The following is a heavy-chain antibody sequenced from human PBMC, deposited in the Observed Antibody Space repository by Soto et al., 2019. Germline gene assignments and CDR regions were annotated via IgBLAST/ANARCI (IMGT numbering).Heavy chain of an antibody. CDR2: IIPLFRTA. V-gene: IGHV1-69*01. J-gene: IGHJ6*02. Sequence: QVQLVQSGAEVKKSGSSVKVSCKAFGGTFKNYAISWVRQAPGQGLEWMGGIIPLFRTAHYAQKFQGRVTITADELTTTAYMELSSLRSEDTAVYFCARKSEMAAKWNYEKYADYYYYAMDVWGQGTTVTVSS. CDR1: GGTFKNYA. CDR3: ARKSEMAAKWNYEKYADYYYYAMDV. D-gene: IGHD3-3*01.